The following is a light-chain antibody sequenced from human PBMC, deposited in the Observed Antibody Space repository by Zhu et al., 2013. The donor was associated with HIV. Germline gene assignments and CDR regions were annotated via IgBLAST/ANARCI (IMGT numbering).Light chain of an antibody. CDR2: EVI. V-gene: IGLV2-14*01. CDR1: TSDVGGYNY. J-gene: IGLJ3*02. Sequence: QSALTQPASVSGSPGQSITISCTGITSDVGGYNYVFWYQQHPGKAPKLIIYEVINRPSGISHRFSGSKSGSTASLTISGLQAEDEADYYCTSYTTSTTLVFGGGTKLTVL. CDR3: TSYTTSTTLV.